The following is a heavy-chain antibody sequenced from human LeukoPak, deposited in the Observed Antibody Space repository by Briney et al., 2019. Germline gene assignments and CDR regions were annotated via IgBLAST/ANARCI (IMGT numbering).Heavy chain of an antibody. CDR1: GYTFINYW. J-gene: IGHJ3*02. Sequence: GESLRISCQGSGYTFINYWISWVRQMPGKGLEWVGRIDPTDSYTNYSPSFQGHVSISADKSISTAYLQWSSLKGSDTAMYYCARLLTGGDAFDIWGQGTMVSVS. V-gene: IGHV5-10-1*01. CDR3: ARLLTGGDAFDI. CDR2: IDPTDSYT. D-gene: IGHD7-27*01.